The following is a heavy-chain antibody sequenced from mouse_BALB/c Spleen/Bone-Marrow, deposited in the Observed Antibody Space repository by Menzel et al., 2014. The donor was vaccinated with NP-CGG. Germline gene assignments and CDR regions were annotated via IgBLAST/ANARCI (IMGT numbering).Heavy chain of an antibody. CDR1: DFTFTSYW. J-gene: IGHJ4*01. CDR3: ARTIATLYYAMDY. V-gene: IGHV1S81*02. CDR2: INPSNGRP. Sequence: QVQLQQSGAELVKPGASVKLSCEASDFTFTSYWMHWVKQRPGQGLEWIGEINPSNGRPNYNGKFKYKATLTVDKSSSTAYMHLSSLRSEDSAVYYCARTIATLYYAMDYWGQGTSVTVSS.